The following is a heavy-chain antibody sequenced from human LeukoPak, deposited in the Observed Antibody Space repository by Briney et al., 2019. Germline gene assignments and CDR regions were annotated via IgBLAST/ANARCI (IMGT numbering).Heavy chain of an antibody. D-gene: IGHD3-10*01. CDR1: GG. CDR3: ARDQRTYYLGSGSYYKVGRLDF. J-gene: IGHJ4*02. Sequence: SVKVSCKASGGISWVRQAPGQGLELMGRFIPILGIVNYAQNFQGRLTITADRSTNTSYMELSSPRSDDTAVYYCARDQRTYYLGSGSYYKVGRLDFWGQGTLVTVSS. V-gene: IGHV1-69*04. CDR2: FIPILGIV.